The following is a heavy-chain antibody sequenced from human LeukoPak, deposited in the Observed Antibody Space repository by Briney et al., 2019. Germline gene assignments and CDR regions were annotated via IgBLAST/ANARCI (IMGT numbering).Heavy chain of an antibody. D-gene: IGHD2-2*01. J-gene: IGHJ3*02. Sequence: SVKVSCKASGGTFSSYAISWVRQAPGQGLEWVGGIIPIVGTANYAQKLQGRVTITTDESTSTAYMEMSSLRSEDTAVYYCARGLVVPAAAGQKLAVDIWGQGTMVTVSS. V-gene: IGHV1-69*05. CDR2: IIPIVGTA. CDR3: ARGLVVPAAAGQKLAVDI. CDR1: GGTFSSYA.